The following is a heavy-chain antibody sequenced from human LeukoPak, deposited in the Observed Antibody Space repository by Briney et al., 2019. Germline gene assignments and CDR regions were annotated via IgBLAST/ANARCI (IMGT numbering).Heavy chain of an antibody. CDR1: GYSISSGYY. CDR2: IYHSGST. Sequence: SENLSLTCTVSGYSISSGYYWGWIRQPPGKGLEWIGSIYHSGSTYYNPSLKSRVTISVDTSKNQFSLKLSSVTAADTAVYYCARGDSWNYELIDYWGQGTLVTVSS. J-gene: IGHJ4*02. CDR3: ARGDSWNYELIDY. V-gene: IGHV4-38-2*02. D-gene: IGHD1-7*01.